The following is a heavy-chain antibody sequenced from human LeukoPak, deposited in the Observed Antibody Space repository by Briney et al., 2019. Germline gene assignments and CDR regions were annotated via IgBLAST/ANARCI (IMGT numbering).Heavy chain of an antibody. Sequence: GASVKVSCKASGYTFTSYGISWVRQAPGQGLEWMGWISAYNGNTNYAQKLQGRVTMTTDTSTSTAYMELRSLRSDDTAVYYCARDCSSTSCYNPYYYGMDVWGQGTTVTVSS. J-gene: IGHJ6*02. D-gene: IGHD2-2*02. V-gene: IGHV1-18*01. CDR3: ARDCSSTSCYNPYYYGMDV. CDR2: ISAYNGNT. CDR1: GYTFTSYG.